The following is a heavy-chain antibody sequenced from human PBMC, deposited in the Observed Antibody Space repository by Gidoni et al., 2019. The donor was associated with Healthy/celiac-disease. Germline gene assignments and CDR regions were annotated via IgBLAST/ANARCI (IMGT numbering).Heavy chain of an antibody. V-gene: IGHV3-30*01. D-gene: IGHD1-26*01. CDR3: ARAALAREGASDYFDY. J-gene: IGHJ4*02. Sequence: SVKGRFTISRDNSKNTLYLQMNSLRAEDTAVYYCARAALAREGASDYFDYWGQGTLVTVSS.